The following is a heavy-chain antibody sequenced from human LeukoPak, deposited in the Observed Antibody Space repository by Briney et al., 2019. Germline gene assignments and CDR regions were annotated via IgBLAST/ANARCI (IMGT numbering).Heavy chain of an antibody. D-gene: IGHD4-17*01. CDR3: ARGPDYGVKPSDY. J-gene: IGHJ4*02. CDR1: GYSISSGYY. Sequence: PSETLSLTCTVSGYSISSGYYWGWIRQPPGKGLEWIGSIYHSGSTYYNPSLKSRVTISVDTSKNQFSLKLSSVTAADTAVYYCARGPDYGVKPSDYWGQGTLVTVSP. V-gene: IGHV4-38-2*02. CDR2: IYHSGST.